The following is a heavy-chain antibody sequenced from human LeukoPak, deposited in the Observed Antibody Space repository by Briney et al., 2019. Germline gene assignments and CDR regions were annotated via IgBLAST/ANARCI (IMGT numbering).Heavy chain of an antibody. J-gene: IGHJ4*02. CDR3: AKDYDILTGSEY. D-gene: IGHD3-9*01. V-gene: IGHV3-23*01. CDR1: GFTFSTYW. CDR2: ISGSSGST. Sequence: TGGSLRLSCVGSGFTFSTYWMTWVRQAPGKGLEWVSAISGSSGSTYYADSVKGRFTISRDNSKNTLYLQMNSLRAEDTAVYYCAKDYDILTGSEYWGQGTLVTVSS.